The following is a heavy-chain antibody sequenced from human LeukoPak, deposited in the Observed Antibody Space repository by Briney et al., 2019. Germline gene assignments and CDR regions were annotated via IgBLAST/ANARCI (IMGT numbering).Heavy chain of an antibody. J-gene: IGHJ4*02. CDR3: ARGLGVNSGYYVDY. V-gene: IGHV1-8*01. CDR1: GYTFTSYD. Sequence: GSVKVSCRASGYTFTSYDINWVRQATGQGLEWMGWMNPNSANTGYALKFQGRVTMTRNTSISTAYMELSSLTSEDTAVYYCARGLGVNSGYYVDYWGQGTLVTVSS. CDR2: MNPNSANT. D-gene: IGHD3-22*01.